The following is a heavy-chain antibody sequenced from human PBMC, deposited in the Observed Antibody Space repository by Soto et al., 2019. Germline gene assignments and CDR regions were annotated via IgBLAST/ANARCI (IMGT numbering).Heavy chain of an antibody. D-gene: IGHD3-10*01. Sequence: QVQLVESGGGVVQPGRSLRLSCAASGFTFSSYGMHWVRQAPGKGLEWVADISYDGSNKYYADSVKGRFTISRDNSKNTLYLQMNSLRAEDEDVYYCAQGTGGSGSYYYYYYMDVWGQGTTVTVS. CDR1: GFTFSSYG. CDR2: ISYDGSNK. CDR3: AQGTGGSGSYYYYYYMDV. V-gene: IGHV3-30*18. J-gene: IGHJ6*03.